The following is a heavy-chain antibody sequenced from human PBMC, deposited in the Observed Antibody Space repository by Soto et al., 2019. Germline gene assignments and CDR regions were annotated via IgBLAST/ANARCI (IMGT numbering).Heavy chain of an antibody. CDR2: IWYDGSNK. CDR3: ARELARNSPYYDSSGYYAGNGGVEGGCDY. V-gene: IGHV3-33*01. Sequence: QVQLVESGGGVVQPGRSLRLSCAASGFTFSSYGIHWVRQAPGKGLEWVAVIWYDGSNKYYADSVKGRFTISRDNSKNSLYLQMTSLRAEDTAVYYCARELARNSPYYDSSGYYAGNGGVEGGCDYWGQGTLVTVSS. J-gene: IGHJ4*02. CDR1: GFTFSSYG. D-gene: IGHD3-22*01.